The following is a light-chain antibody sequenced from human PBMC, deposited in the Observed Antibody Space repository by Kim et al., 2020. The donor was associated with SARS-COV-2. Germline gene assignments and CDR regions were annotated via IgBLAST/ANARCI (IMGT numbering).Light chain of an antibody. V-gene: IGLV3-19*01. Sequence: SSELTQDPAVSVALGQTVRITCQGDCLRSYSASWYQQRPGQAPILVIYNQDTRPSGIPDRFSGSQSRDTASSTLTGTQAEDEADYYCNSRDSSGFSPVFGGGTQLTV. CDR1: CLRSYS. CDR3: NSRDSSGFSPV. J-gene: IGLJ2*01. CDR2: NQD.